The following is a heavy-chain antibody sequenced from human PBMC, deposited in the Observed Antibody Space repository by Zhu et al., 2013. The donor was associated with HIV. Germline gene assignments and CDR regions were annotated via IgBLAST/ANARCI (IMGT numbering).Heavy chain of an antibody. D-gene: IGHD2-15*01. Sequence: VQLQESGPGLVKPSETLSLTCAVSGGSISSGGYSWSWIRQPPGKGLEWIGYVYYSGSTYYNPSLQGRVSISIDRSKNQFSLNLSSVTAADTAVYYCARGHCSGGGCYYFDYWGPGTWSVSPQ. J-gene: IGHJ4*02. V-gene: IGHV4-30-2*01. CDR1: GGSISSGGYS. CDR2: VYYSGST. CDR3: ARGHCSGGGCYYFDY.